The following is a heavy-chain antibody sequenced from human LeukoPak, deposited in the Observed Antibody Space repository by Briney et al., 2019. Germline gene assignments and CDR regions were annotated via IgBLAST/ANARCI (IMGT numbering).Heavy chain of an antibody. Sequence: ASVKVSCKASGYTFTGHYMHWVRQDPGQGLEWMAWINPNSGGTDCAQKFQGRVTMTSDTSISTAYMELSRLRSDDTAMYYCARAGGNSRDWFDPWGQGTLVTVSS. CDR2: INPNSGGT. D-gene: IGHD4-23*01. V-gene: IGHV1-2*02. CDR3: ARAGGNSRDWFDP. CDR1: GYTFTGHY. J-gene: IGHJ5*02.